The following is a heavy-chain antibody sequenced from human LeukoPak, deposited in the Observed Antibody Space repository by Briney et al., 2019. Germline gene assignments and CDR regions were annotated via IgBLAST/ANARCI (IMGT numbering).Heavy chain of an antibody. D-gene: IGHD5-24*01. CDR1: GFTFSSHL. Sequence: PGGSLRLSCAASGFTFSSHLMHWVRQAPGKGLVWVSRISSDGTYTNYADSVRGRFTISRDNAKNTLYLQMNSLRAEDTAVYYCATGRDGYNYGLGAFDIWGQGTMVTVSS. CDR2: ISSDGTYT. J-gene: IGHJ3*02. V-gene: IGHV3-74*01. CDR3: ATGRDGYNYGLGAFDI.